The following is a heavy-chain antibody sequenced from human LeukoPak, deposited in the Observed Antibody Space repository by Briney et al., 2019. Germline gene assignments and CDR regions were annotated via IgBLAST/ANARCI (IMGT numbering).Heavy chain of an antibody. V-gene: IGHV3-48*03. CDR3: ARKAPDGYCSGGSCYHDY. CDR1: GFTFSSYE. J-gene: IGHJ4*02. D-gene: IGHD2-15*01. CDR2: ISSSGSTI. Sequence: PGGSLRLSCAASGFTFSSYEMNWVRQAPGKGLEWVSYISSSGSTIYYADSVKGRFTISRDNAKNSLYLQMNSLRAEDTAVYYCARKAPDGYCSGGSCYHDYWGQGTLVTVSS.